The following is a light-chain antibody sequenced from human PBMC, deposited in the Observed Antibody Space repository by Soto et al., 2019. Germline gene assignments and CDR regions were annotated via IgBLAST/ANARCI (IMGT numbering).Light chain of an antibody. CDR2: DAS. V-gene: IGKV1-33*01. Sequence: DIQTTQSPSSLSASVGDRVTITCQASQDISNYLNWYQQKPGKAPKLLIYDASNFETGVPSRFSGSESGTDFTFTISSLQPEDMATYYCQQYDNFPLIFGGGTKVEIK. J-gene: IGKJ4*01. CDR1: QDISNY. CDR3: QQYDNFPLI.